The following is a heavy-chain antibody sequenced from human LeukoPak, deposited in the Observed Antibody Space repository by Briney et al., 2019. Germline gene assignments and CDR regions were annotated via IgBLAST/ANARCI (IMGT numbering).Heavy chain of an antibody. Sequence: GGSLRLSCAVSGITLSNYGMSWVRQAPGRGLEWVAGISGGGGGTNYAESVKGRFIISRDNAENTLYLQMNSLRAEDTAVYFCAKRGVVIRVILVGFHKEAYYFDSWGQGALVTVSS. D-gene: IGHD3-22*01. CDR2: ISGGGGGT. CDR1: GITLSNYG. J-gene: IGHJ4*02. CDR3: AKRGVVIRVILVGFHKEAYYFDS. V-gene: IGHV3-23*01.